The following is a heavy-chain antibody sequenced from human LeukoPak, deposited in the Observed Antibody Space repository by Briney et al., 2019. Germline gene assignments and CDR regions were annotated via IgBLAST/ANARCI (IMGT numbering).Heavy chain of an antibody. J-gene: IGHJ6*03. V-gene: IGHV3-74*01. CDR3: ARSTSHHYYYYMDV. CDR2: INSDGSST. CDR1: GFSFSDYY. Sequence: GGSLRLSCAASGFSFSDYYMGWIRQPPGKGLVWVSRINSDGSSTTYADSVMGRFTISRDNATNTLFLQMNSLRADDTAVYYCARSTSHHYYYYMDVWGKGTTVTISS.